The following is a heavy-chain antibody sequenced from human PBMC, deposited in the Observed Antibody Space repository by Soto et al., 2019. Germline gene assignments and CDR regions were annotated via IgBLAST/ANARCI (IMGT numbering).Heavy chain of an antibody. CDR3: ARRVVANYYYGMDV. J-gene: IGHJ6*02. Sequence: GASVKVSCKASGGTFSSYAIGWVRQAPGQGLEWMGGIIPIFGTANYAQKFQGRVTITADESTSTAYMELSSLRSEDTAVYYCARRVVANYYYGMDVWGQGTTVTVSS. CDR2: IIPIFGTA. V-gene: IGHV1-69*13. D-gene: IGHD2-15*01. CDR1: GGTFSSYA.